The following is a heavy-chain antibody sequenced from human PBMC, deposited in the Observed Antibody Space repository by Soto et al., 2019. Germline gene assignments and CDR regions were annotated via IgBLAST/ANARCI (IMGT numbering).Heavy chain of an antibody. Sequence: PSETLSLTCTVSGASISGFYWSWIRKSAGKGLEWIGRIYATGTTDYNPSLKSRVMMSVDTSKKQFSLKLTSMTAADTAVYYCARDMHAGFTHYFAPWGQGTLVTVSS. CDR3: ARDMHAGFTHYFAP. CDR1: GASISGFY. V-gene: IGHV4-4*07. D-gene: IGHD1-26*01. CDR2: IYATGTT. J-gene: IGHJ5*02.